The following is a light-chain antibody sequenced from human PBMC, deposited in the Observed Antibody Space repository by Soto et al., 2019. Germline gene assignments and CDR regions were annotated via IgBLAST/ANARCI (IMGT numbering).Light chain of an antibody. CDR1: HSVSSSY. V-gene: IGKV3-20*01. J-gene: IGKJ5*01. CDR2: GAS. Sequence: EIVLTQSPGTLSLSPGERATLSCRASHSVSSSYLAWYQQKPGQAPRLLIYGASSRATGIPDRFSGSGSGTDFTLTISRLEPEDVAVYYCQQYGSSPPITFGQGTRLEI. CDR3: QQYGSSPPIT.